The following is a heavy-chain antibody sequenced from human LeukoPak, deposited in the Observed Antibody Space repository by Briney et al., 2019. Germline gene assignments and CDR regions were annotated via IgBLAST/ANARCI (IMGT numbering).Heavy chain of an antibody. Sequence: ASVKVSCKASGYIFTGYYMHWVRQAPGQGLEWMGIINPSGGSTSYAQKFQGRVTMTRDTSTSTVYMELSSLRSEDTAVYYCAAAAAGTGRFDPWGQGTLVTVSS. J-gene: IGHJ5*02. CDR2: INPSGGST. CDR1: GYIFTGYY. CDR3: AAAAAGTGRFDP. V-gene: IGHV1-46*01. D-gene: IGHD6-13*01.